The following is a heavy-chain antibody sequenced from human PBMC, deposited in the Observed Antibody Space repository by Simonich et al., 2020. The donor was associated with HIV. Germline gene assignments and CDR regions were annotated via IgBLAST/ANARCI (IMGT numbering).Heavy chain of an antibody. CDR3: ASGGSISSVWADDY. CDR2: ISYDGSNK. CDR1: GFTFSSYA. D-gene: IGHD3-16*01. Sequence: QVQLVESGGGVVQPGRSLRLSCAASGFTFSSYAVHWVRQAPGKGLEWVAVISYDGSNKYYADSVKCRFTISRDNSKNTLYLQMNSLRAEDTAVYYCASGGSISSVWADDYWGQGTLVTVSS. J-gene: IGHJ4*02. V-gene: IGHV3-30*07.